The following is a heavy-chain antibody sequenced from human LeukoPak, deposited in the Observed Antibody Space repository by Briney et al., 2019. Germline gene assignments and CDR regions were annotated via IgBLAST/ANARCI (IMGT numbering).Heavy chain of an antibody. J-gene: IGHJ3*02. V-gene: IGHV4-4*02. CDR1: GGSISSSNW. D-gene: IGHD5-12*01. CDR3: ASGYDYARDAFDI. Sequence: SETLPLTCAVSGGSISSSNWWSWVRQPPGKGLEWIGEIYHSGSTNYNPSLKSRVTISVDKSKNQFSLKLSSVTAADTAVYYCASGYDYARDAFDIWGQGTMVTVSS. CDR2: IYHSGST.